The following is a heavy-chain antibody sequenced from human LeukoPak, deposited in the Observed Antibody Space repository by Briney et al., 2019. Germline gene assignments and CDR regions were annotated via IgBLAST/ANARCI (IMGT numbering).Heavy chain of an antibody. J-gene: IGHJ4*02. CDR1: GGSISSYY. V-gene: IGHV4-59*01. CDR2: IYYSGST. CDR3: ARVPGPDMYYFDC. Sequence: SETLSLTCTVSGGSISSYYWSWIRQPPGKGLEWIGYIYYSGSTDYNPSLRSQVTISVDTSKNQFSLKLSSVTAADTAVYYCARVPGPDMYYFDCWGQGTLVTVSS.